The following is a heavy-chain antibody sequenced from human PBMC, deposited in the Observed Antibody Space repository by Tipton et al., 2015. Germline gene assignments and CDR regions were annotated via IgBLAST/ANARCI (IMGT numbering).Heavy chain of an antibody. J-gene: IGHJ4*02. D-gene: IGHD3-3*01. Sequence: TLSLTCTVSDDSISNNDYYWGWLRQPPGKDLEWIGSVYHSGNTYYNPSLKSRVSMSIDTSKNQFSLNLNSVTAADTAIYYCTRYVYGVIPSGVYWGQGTLVTVSS. CDR3: TRYVYGVIPSGVY. CDR2: VYHSGNT. CDR1: DDSISNNDYY. V-gene: IGHV4-39*03.